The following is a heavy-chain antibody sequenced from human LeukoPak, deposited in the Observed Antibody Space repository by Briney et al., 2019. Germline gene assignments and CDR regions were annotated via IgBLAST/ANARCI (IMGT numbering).Heavy chain of an antibody. CDR1: GYTFTGYY. J-gene: IGHJ6*02. Sequence: ASVKVSCKASGYTFTGYYMHWVRQAPGQGLEWMGWINPNSGGTNYAQKFQGRVTMTRDTSISTAYMELSRLRSDDTAVYYCASCSLGRAGCENYYGMDVWGQGTTVTVSS. CDR2: INPNSGGT. D-gene: IGHD1-26*01. CDR3: ASCSLGRAGCENYYGMDV. V-gene: IGHV1-2*02.